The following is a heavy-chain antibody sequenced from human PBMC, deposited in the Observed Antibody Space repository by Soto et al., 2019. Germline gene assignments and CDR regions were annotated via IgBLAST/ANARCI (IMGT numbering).Heavy chain of an antibody. J-gene: IGHJ4*01. Sequence: QVQLVQSGAEVKKPGASVNVSCKASGFTFSKYAMHWVRQAPGQRLEWMGWINAGNGNTRYLDKLQGRVTIIRDTSASTVYMELSSLRSEDTAVYYCARDYADIAVAGIPLLAHWGQGTLVTVSS. V-gene: IGHV1-3*01. D-gene: IGHD6-19*01. CDR3: ARDYADIAVAGIPLLAH. CDR2: INAGNGNT. CDR1: GFTFSKYA.